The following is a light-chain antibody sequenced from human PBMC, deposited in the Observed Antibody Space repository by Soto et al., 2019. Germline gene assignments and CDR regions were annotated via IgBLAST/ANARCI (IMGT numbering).Light chain of an antibody. V-gene: IGLV2-14*01. J-gene: IGLJ3*02. CDR2: EIS. CDR3: LSYTTSRTLV. Sequence: QSALTQPASVSGSPGESITLSCTGTSSDVGGYNYVSWYQQHPGKAPKLMIYEISNRPSGVSNRFSGSKSGNTAYLTISGLQAEDEADYYCLSYTTSRTLVIGGGTKVTVL. CDR1: SSDVGGYNY.